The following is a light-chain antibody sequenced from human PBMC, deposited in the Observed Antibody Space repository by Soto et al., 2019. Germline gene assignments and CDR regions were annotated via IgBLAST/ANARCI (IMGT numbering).Light chain of an antibody. J-gene: IGKJ4*01. V-gene: IGKV3-11*01. Sequence: DIVLTQSPATLSLSPGERATLSCRASQSVSSYLAWYQQKPGQAPRLLIYDASNRATGIPARFSGSGSGTDFTITISSLEPEDFAVYYCQQRSNWPPGAFGGGTNVEIK. CDR3: QQRSNWPPGA. CDR1: QSVSSY. CDR2: DAS.